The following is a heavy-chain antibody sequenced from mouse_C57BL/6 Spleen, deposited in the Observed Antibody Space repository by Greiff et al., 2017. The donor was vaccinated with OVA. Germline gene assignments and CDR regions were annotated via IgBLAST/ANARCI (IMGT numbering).Heavy chain of an antibody. Sequence: EVQLQQSGPELVKPGASVKMSCKASGYTFTDYNMHWVKQSHGKSLEWIGYINPNNGGTSYNQKFKGKATLTVNKSSSTAYMELRSLTSEDSAVYYFARGDYDGGNFDYWGQGTTLTVSS. V-gene: IGHV1-22*01. CDR3: ARGDYDGGNFDY. D-gene: IGHD2-4*01. CDR1: GYTFTDYN. CDR2: INPNNGGT. J-gene: IGHJ2*01.